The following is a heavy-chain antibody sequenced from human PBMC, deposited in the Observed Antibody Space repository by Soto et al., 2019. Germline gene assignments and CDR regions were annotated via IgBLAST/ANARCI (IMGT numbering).Heavy chain of an antibody. D-gene: IGHD6-13*01. V-gene: IGHV1-2*04. CDR2: INPNSGGT. CDR3: VRRGAGEAAAASPRYYYGTDV. J-gene: IGHJ6*02. Sequence: ASVKVSCKASGYTFTGYYMHWVRQAPGQGLECMGWINPNSGGTNYAQKFQGWVTMTRDTSISTAYMELSRLRANDTAVYDCVRRGAGEAAAASPRYYYGTDVWGQGTTVTVSS. CDR1: GYTFTGYY.